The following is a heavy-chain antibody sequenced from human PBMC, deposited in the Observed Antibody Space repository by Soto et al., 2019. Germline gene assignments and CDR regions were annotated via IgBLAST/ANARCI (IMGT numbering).Heavy chain of an antibody. CDR1: GYTLTELS. CDR2: FDPEDGET. D-gene: IGHD3-3*01. V-gene: IGHV1-24*01. Sequence: SVKVSCKVSGYTLTELSMHWVRQAPGKGLEWMGGFDPEDGETIYAQKFQGRVTMTEDTSTDTAYMELSSLRSEDTAVYYCATEPYYDFWSGSGWFDPWGQGTLVTVSS. CDR3: ATEPYYDFWSGSGWFDP. J-gene: IGHJ5*02.